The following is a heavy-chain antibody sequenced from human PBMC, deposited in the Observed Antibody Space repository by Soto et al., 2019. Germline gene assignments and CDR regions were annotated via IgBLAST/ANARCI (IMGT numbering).Heavy chain of an antibody. J-gene: IGHJ4*02. Sequence: SETLSLTCTVSGGSMIAYYWNWMRQPPGKGLQWIGYTYYSGSTTYNPSLKSRVTISVDSSENQFSLKLDSVTPADTAVYYCARVRGTAGKRYFDYWGPGTLVTVSS. D-gene: IGHD6-13*01. V-gene: IGHV4-59*01. CDR3: ARVRGTAGKRYFDY. CDR1: GGSMIAYY. CDR2: TYYSGST.